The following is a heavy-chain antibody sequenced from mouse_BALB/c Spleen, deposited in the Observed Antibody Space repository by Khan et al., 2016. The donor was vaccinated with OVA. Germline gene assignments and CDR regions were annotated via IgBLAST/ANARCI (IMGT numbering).Heavy chain of an antibody. CDR2: IYPGTGNT. Sequence: QIQLVQSGAELVRPGASVKLSCKTSGYIFTSYWIHWIQQRSGQGLEWIAKIYPGTGNTYYNEKLKDKATLTADKSSSTAYMQLSSLKSEDSAVYFCAREEALYYFDYWGQGTTLTVSS. V-gene: IGHV1S132*01. CDR3: AREEALYYFDY. CDR1: GYIFTSYW. J-gene: IGHJ2*01. D-gene: IGHD3-2*02.